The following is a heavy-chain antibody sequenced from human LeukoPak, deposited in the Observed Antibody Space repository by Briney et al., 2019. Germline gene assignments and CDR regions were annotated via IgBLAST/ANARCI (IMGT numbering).Heavy chain of an antibody. CDR1: GFTFSSYG. Sequence: PGGSLRLSCAASGFTFSSYGMSWVRQAPGKGLEWVSAISGSGGSTYYADSVKGWFTISRDNSKNTLYLQMNSLRAEDTAVYYCAKDKDIVVVPAAMFDYWGQGTLVIVSS. CDR2: ISGSGGST. D-gene: IGHD2-2*01. V-gene: IGHV3-23*01. CDR3: AKDKDIVVVPAAMFDY. J-gene: IGHJ4*02.